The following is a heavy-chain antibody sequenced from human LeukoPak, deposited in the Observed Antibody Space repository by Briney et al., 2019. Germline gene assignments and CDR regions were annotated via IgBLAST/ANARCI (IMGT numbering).Heavy chain of an antibody. V-gene: IGHV4-59*01. J-gene: IGHJ4*02. D-gene: IGHD3-9*01. Sequence: SETLSLTCTVSGGSISSYYWSWIRQPPGKGLEWIGYIYYSGSTNYNPSLKSRVTISVDTSKNQFSLKLSSVTAADTAINYCARVYDILTGYYRPSYFDYWGQGTLVTVSS. CDR3: ARVYDILTGYYRPSYFDY. CDR1: GGSISSYY. CDR2: IYYSGST.